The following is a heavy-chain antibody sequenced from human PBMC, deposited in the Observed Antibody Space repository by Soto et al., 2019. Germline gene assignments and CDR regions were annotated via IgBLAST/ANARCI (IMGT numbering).Heavy chain of an antibody. Sequence: SGKVSCRASRFTFTSSAVQWVRQARGQRLEWIGWIVVGSGNTNYAQKFQERVTITRDMSTSTAYMELSSLRSEDTAVYYCAAMATISSGAFDIWGQGTMVTV. J-gene: IGHJ3*02. CDR3: AAMATISSGAFDI. CDR1: RFTFTSSA. V-gene: IGHV1-58*01. CDR2: IVVGSGNT.